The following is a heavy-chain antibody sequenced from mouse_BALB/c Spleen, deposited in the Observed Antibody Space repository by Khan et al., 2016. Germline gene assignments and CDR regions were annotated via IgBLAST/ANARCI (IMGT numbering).Heavy chain of an antibody. CDR2: INTNTGAP. CDR1: GYTFTNYG. D-gene: IGHD1-3*01. Sequence: QIQLVQSGPELKKPGETVKISCKASGYTFTNYGVHWVKQAPGKGLKWMGWINTNTGAPTYAEEFKGRFAFSLETSASTAFLQIDNLKNEDTATXLCARWDGSSALDCWGQGTSVTVSS. J-gene: IGHJ4*01. CDR3: ARWDGSSALDC. V-gene: IGHV9-3*02.